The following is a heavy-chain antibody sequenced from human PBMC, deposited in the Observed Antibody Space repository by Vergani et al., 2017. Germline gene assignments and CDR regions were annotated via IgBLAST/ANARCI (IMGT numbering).Heavy chain of an antibody. CDR1: GGSISSGGYY. V-gene: IGHV4-31*03. Sequence: QVQLQQWGAGLLKPSETLSLTCTVSGGSISSGGYYWSWIRQHPGKGLEWIGYIYYSGSTYYNPSLKSRVTISVDTSKNQFSLKLSSVTAADTAVYYCARAGYCSSTSCYGRSAWFDPWGQGTLVTVSS. CDR2: IYYSGST. CDR3: ARAGYCSSTSCYGRSAWFDP. D-gene: IGHD2-2*01. J-gene: IGHJ5*02.